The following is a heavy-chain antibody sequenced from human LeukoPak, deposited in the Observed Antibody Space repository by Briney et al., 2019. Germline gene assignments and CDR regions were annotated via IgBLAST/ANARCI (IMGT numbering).Heavy chain of an antibody. CDR1: GFTLSNNW. Sequence: QTGGSLRLSCAASGFTLSNNWMHWVRQAPGKGLVWVSRINGDGSSTSYADSVKGRFTISRDNAKNSLYLQMNSLRAEDTAVYYCARDQRVTMVRGVYFDYWGQGTLVTVSS. CDR3: ARDQRVTMVRGVYFDY. V-gene: IGHV3-74*01. D-gene: IGHD3-10*01. CDR2: INGDGSST. J-gene: IGHJ4*02.